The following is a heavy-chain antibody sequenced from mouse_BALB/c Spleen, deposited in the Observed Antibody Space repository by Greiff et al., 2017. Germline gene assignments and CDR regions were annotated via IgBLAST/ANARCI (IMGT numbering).Heavy chain of an antibody. CDR1: GFNTKDYY. D-gene: IGHD2-4*01. J-gene: IGHJ4*01. V-gene: IGHV14-1*02. CDR2: IDPENGNT. Sequence: VQLQQSGAELVRPGALVKLSCKAPGFNTKDYYMPWVKQRPEQGLEWIGWIDPENGNTIYDPKFQGKASITADTSSNTAYLQLSSLTSEDTAVYYCARGDYDKDAMDYWGQGTSVTVSS. CDR3: ARGDYDKDAMDY.